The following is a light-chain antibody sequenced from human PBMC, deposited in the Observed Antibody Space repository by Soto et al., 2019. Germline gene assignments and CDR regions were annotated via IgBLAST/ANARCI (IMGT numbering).Light chain of an antibody. J-gene: IGLJ2*01. Sequence: QSALTQPASVSGSPGQSITISCTGTSSDVGGHDFVSWYQHHPGKAPKLIIYEVTNRPSGLSNRFSGSKSGNTASLTISGLQAEDEADYHCSSFTSTSTLLFGGGTKVTVL. CDR1: SSDVGGHDF. V-gene: IGLV2-14*01. CDR3: SSFTSTSTLL. CDR2: EVT.